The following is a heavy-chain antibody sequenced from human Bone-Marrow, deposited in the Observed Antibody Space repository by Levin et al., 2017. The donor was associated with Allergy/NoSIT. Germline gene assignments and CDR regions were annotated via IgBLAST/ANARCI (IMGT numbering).Heavy chain of an antibody. J-gene: IGHJ1*01. D-gene: IGHD2-21*01. CDR1: GFTFSTYW. CDR3: VTFVVEHL. CDR2: INGDGSTT. V-gene: IGHV3-74*01. Sequence: QPGGSLRLSCVASGFTFSTYWMHWVRQAPGKGLVWVSHINGDGSTTSYADSVKGRFTISRDNAKNTVYLQVNSLRAEDTAVYYCVTFVVEHLWGQGTLVTVSA.